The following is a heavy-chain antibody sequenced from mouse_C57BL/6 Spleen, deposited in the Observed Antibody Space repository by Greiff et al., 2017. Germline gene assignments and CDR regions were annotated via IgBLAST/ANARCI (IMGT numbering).Heavy chain of an antibody. Sequence: VQLQQSGAELARPGASVKLSCKASGYTFTSYGISWVKQRTGQGLEWIGEIYPRSGNTYYNEKFKGKATLTADKSSSTAYMELRSLTSEDSAVYFGAREGDYYGSSSGYYFDYWGQGTTLTVSS. V-gene: IGHV1-81*01. CDR1: GYTFTSYG. J-gene: IGHJ2*01. D-gene: IGHD1-1*01. CDR3: AREGDYYGSSSGYYFDY. CDR2: IYPRSGNT.